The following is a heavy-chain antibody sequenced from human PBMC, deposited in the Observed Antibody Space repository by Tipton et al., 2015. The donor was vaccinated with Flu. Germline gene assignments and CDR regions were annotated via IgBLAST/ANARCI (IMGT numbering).Heavy chain of an antibody. CDR1: GGSISSSAYY. J-gene: IGHJ4*02. D-gene: IGHD6-13*01. CDR3: SIDDFGSSWYGD. CDR2: IYYSGST. Sequence: PGLVKPSETLSLTCTVSGGSISSSAYYWGWIRQTPGKGLEWIGNIYYSGSTFYNPSLKSRVTISLDKSTNQFSLRLSSVTAADTAIYYCSIDDFGSSWYGDWGQGSLVTVSS. V-gene: IGHV4-39*07.